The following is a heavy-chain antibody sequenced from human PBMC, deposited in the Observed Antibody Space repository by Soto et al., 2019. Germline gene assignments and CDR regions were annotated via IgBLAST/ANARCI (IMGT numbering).Heavy chain of an antibody. Sequence: GESLKISCKGSGYSFTSYWIGWVRQMPGKGLEWMGIIYPGDSDTRYSPSFQGQVALSADKSISTAYLQWSGLKASDTAIYYCARRLSTGWFFDFWGQGTLATVSS. J-gene: IGHJ4*02. CDR2: IYPGDSDT. V-gene: IGHV5-51*01. CDR3: ARRLSTGWFFDF. CDR1: GYSFTSYW. D-gene: IGHD6-19*01.